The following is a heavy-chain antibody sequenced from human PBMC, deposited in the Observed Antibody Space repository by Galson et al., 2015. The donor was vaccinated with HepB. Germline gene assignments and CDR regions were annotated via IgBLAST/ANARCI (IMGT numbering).Heavy chain of an antibody. CDR2: IYWNDDK. V-gene: IGHV2-5*01. Sequence: PALVKPTQTLTLTCTFSGFSLSTSGVGVGWIRQPPGKALEWLALIYWNDDKRYSPSLKSRLTITKDTSKNQVVLTMTNMDPVDTATYYCAHRDVDTAMVKGKNWFDPWGQGTLVTVSS. J-gene: IGHJ5*02. CDR3: AHRDVDTAMVKGKNWFDP. CDR1: GFSLSTSGVG. D-gene: IGHD5-18*01.